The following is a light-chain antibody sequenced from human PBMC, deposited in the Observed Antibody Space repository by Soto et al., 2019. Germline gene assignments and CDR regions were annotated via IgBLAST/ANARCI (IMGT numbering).Light chain of an antibody. J-gene: IGLJ2*01. V-gene: IGLV1-44*01. CDR3: AAWDDILNGVV. CDR1: SSNIGSNI. Sequence: QSVLTQPPSASGTPGQRVTISCSGSSSNIGSNIVSWNQQLPGTAPKLLIYSNNQRPSGVPDRVSGSRSGTSASLAISGLQSEDEADYYCAAWDDILNGVVFGGGTKLTVL. CDR2: SNN.